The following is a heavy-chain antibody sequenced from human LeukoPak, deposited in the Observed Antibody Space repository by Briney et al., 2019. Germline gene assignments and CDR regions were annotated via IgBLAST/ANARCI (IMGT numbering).Heavy chain of an antibody. CDR3: AGLSITIFGVADY. CDR1: GGSISSYY. J-gene: IGHJ4*02. CDR2: IYYSGST. D-gene: IGHD3-3*01. V-gene: IGHV4-59*01. Sequence: SGTLPLTCTVSGGSISSYYRSWIRQPPRKGLEWIGYIYYSGSTNYNPSLKSRVTISVDTSKSQFSLRLSSVTAADTAVYYCAGLSITIFGVADYWGQGTLVTVSS.